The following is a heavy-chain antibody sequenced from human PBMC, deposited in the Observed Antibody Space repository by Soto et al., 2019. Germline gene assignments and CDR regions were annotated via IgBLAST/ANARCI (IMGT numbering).Heavy chain of an antibody. CDR2: IDPSDSYT. V-gene: IGHV5-10-1*01. CDR3: ASFGKRGRQLVPYYYYGMDV. D-gene: IGHD6-13*01. Sequence: PGESLKISCKGSGYSFTSYWISWVRQMPGKGLEWMGRIDPSDSYTNYSPSFQGHVTISADKSISTAYLQWGSLKASDTAMYYCASFGKRGRQLVPYYYYGMDVWGQGTTVTVSS. CDR1: GYSFTSYW. J-gene: IGHJ6*02.